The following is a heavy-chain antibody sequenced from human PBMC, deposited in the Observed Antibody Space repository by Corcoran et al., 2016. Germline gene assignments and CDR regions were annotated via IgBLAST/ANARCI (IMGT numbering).Heavy chain of an antibody. CDR1: GGSFSGYY. V-gene: IGHV4-34*01. D-gene: IGHD2-15*01. CDR3: ARLGVVVRDY. Sequence: QVQLQQWGAGLLKPSETLSLTCAVYGGSFSGYYWSWIRHPPGKGLELIGEINHSGSNKYNTSLKTRVNITVDTSKNQFYLKLSSVTAADKALDYCARLGVVVRDYWGQGTLVTVSS. J-gene: IGHJ4*02. CDR2: INHSGSN.